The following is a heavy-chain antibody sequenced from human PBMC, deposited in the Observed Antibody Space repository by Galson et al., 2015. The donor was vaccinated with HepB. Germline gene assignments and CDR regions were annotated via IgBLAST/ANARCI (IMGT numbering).Heavy chain of an antibody. V-gene: IGHV5-51*01. CDR3: AKVREGWNDYRTRFDF. D-gene: IGHD1-1*01. Sequence: QSGAEVKKPGESLKISCKVSGYTFTNYWIGWVRQMHGKGLDWMGIIYPGDSDTRYSPSFQGQVLISADKSSDTAYLQWSSLKASDSAIYYCAKVREGWNDYRTRFDFWGQGTVVTVSS. CDR1: GYTFTNYW. CDR2: IYPGDSDT. J-gene: IGHJ4*02.